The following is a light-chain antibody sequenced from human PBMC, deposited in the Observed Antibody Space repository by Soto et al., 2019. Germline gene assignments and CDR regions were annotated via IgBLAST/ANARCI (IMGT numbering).Light chain of an antibody. J-gene: IGLJ2*01. Sequence: QSALTQPASVSGSPGQSITISCTGTSSDVGGYNYVSWYQQHPGKAPKLMIYDVSNRPSGVSNRFSGSKSGNTASLTISGLQAEDEPDYYCSSYTGTSTYVVFGGGTKLTVL. CDR3: SSYTGTSTYVV. CDR2: DVS. CDR1: SSDVGGYNY. V-gene: IGLV2-14*01.